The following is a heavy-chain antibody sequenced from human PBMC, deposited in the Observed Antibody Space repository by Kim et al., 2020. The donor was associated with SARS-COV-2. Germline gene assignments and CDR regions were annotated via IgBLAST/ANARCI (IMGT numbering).Heavy chain of an antibody. CDR3: APAGAPRLALVRSCSSTSCPRDY. V-gene: IGHV1-2*02. CDR1: GYTFTGYY. D-gene: IGHD2-2*01. J-gene: IGHJ4*02. CDR2: INPNSGGT. Sequence: ASVKVSCKASGYTFTGYYMHWVRQAPGQGLEWMGWINPNSGGTNYAQKFQGRVTKTRDTSISTAYMELSRLRSDDTAVYYCAPAGAPRLALVRSCSSTSCPRDYWGQGTLVTVSS.